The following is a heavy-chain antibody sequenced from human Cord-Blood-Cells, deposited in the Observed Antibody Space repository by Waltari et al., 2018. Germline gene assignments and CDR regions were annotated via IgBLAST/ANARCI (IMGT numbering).Heavy chain of an antibody. Sequence: QVQLVQSGAEVKKPGASVKVSCKASGYTFTGYYMHWVRQAPGQGLEWMGWINPNSGCTNYAQKFQGRVTMTRDTSSSTAYMELSRLRSDDTAVYYCAREGGYSSSWYIGYWGQGTLVTVSS. CDR1: GYTFTGYY. CDR2: INPNSGCT. D-gene: IGHD6-13*01. V-gene: IGHV1-2*02. J-gene: IGHJ4*02. CDR3: AREGGYSSSWYIGY.